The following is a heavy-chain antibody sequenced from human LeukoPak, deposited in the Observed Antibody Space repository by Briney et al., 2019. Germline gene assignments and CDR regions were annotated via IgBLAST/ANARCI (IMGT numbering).Heavy chain of an antibody. J-gene: IGHJ4*02. CDR3: AKAAVAAGSGLYYFDY. V-gene: IGHV3-9*03. Sequence: GGSLRLSCAASGFTFSSYGMHWVRQAPGKGLEWVSGISWNSGSIVYADSVKGRFTISRDNAKNSLYLQMNSLRAEDMALYYCAKAAVAAGSGLYYFDYWGQGTLVTVSS. CDR1: GFTFSSYG. D-gene: IGHD6-13*01. CDR2: ISWNSGSI.